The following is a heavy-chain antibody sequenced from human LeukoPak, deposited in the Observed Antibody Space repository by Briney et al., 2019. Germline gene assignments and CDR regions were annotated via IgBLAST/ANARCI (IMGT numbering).Heavy chain of an antibody. CDR3: ARSLYSHDAFDI. CDR1: GGSISSSSYY. V-gene: IGHV4-39*07. Sequence: SETLSLTCTVSGGSISSSSYYWGWIRQPPGTGLEWIGSIYYSGSTYYNPSLKSRVTISVDTSKNQFSLKLSSVTAADTAVYYCARSLYSHDAFDIWCQGTMVTVSS. CDR2: IYYSGST. D-gene: IGHD6-13*01. J-gene: IGHJ3*02.